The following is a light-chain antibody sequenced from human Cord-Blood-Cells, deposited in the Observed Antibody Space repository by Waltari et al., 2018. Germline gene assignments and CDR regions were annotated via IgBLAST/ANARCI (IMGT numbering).Light chain of an antibody. CDR1: QSVLYSSNNKNY. V-gene: IGKV4-1*01. CDR3: AAWDDSLNGRV. CDR2: WAS. J-gene: IGKJ4*02. Sequence: DIVMTQSPDSLAVSLGERATINCKSSQSVLYSSNNKNYLAWYQQKPGQPPKLLIYWASTRESGVPDRFSGSGSGTDFTLTISSLQAEDVAVYYCAAWDDSLNGRVFGGGTK.